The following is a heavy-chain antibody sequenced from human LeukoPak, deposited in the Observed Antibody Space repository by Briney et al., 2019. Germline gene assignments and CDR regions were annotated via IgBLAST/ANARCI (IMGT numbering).Heavy chain of an antibody. J-gene: IGHJ4*02. CDR3: ARDTSSDGIAAAGTGVWLDY. D-gene: IGHD6-13*01. V-gene: IGHV4-30-2*01. CDR1: GGSISSGGYY. CDR2: IYHSGST. Sequence: SETLSLTCTVSGGSISSGGYYWSWIRQPPGKGLEWIGYIYHSGSTYYNPSLKSRVTISVDRSKNQFSLKLSSVTAADTAVYYCARDTSSDGIAAAGTGVWLDYWGQGTLVTVSS.